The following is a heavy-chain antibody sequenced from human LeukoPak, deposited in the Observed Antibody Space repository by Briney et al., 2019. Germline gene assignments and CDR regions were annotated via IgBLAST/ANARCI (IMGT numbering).Heavy chain of an antibody. V-gene: IGHV3-13*01. CDR1: GFNFSKND. CDR2: IGVSGDT. Sequence: GGSLRLSCVASGFNFSKNDMHWVRQATERRLEWVSAIGVSGDTYYADPVKGRFTICRENGKNSVYLQMNSLRAGDTAVYFCAKAFDYNGLRGEGGSFDCWGQGALVTVSS. CDR3: AKAFDYNGLRGEGGSFDC. J-gene: IGHJ4*02. D-gene: IGHD4-11*01.